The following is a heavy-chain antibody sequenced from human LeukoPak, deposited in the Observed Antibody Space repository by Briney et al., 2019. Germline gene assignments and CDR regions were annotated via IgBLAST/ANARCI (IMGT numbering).Heavy chain of an antibody. Sequence: SETLSLTCAVSGVPFSNYYWSWVRQSPRQGLEWIGEINHSGYTNYNPSLKSRVTMSIDTSKIQFSLKLTSVTAADAGVYYCTRAVAGHPDWGQGTLVTVST. D-gene: IGHD6-19*01. J-gene: IGHJ4*02. CDR2: INHSGYT. V-gene: IGHV4-34*01. CDR1: GVPFSNYY. CDR3: TRAVAGHPD.